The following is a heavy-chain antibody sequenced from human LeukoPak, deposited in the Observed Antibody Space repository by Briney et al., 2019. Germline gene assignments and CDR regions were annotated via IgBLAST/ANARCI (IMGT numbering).Heavy chain of an antibody. J-gene: IGHJ4*02. CDR2: IHYSGST. Sequence: SETLSLTCSVSDGSIISSNYYWGWIRQPPGKGLEWIGSIHYSGSTYSNPSLKSRVTVSVDTSKNQFSPKLSSVTAADTAVYYCARGYSGSYGRFDYWGQGTLVTVSS. D-gene: IGHD1-26*01. CDR3: ARGYSGSYGRFDY. CDR1: DGSIISSNYY. V-gene: IGHV4-39*07.